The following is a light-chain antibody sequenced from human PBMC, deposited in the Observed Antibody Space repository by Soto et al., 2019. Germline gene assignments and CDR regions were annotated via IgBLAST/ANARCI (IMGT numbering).Light chain of an antibody. V-gene: IGLV2-23*01. J-gene: IGLJ2*01. Sequence: QSVLTQPASVSGSPGQSITISCTGTSSDVGTYNLVSWHQHHPGKAPKLIYEGSKRPSGVSNRFSGSKSGNTASLTISGLQAEDEADYYCCSFAVGSTLVFGGGTKLTVL. CDR1: SSDVGTYNL. CDR3: CSFAVGSTLV. CDR2: EGS.